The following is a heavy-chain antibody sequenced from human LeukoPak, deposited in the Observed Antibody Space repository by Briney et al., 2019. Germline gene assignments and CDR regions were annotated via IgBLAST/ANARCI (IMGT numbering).Heavy chain of an antibody. V-gene: IGHV4-61*09. Sequence: SQTLSLTCTVSGASIRSGDYYWSWIRQPAGMGLEWIGDIYKTGNTNYNSSLKSRVTTSLDTSNNQFPLNLSSVTAADTAVYYCASLQGYCSGNRCPSSANYYYYMDVWGKGTTVTVSS. CDR1: GASIRSGDYY. CDR3: ASLQGYCSGNRCPSSANYYYYMDV. CDR2: IYKTGNT. J-gene: IGHJ6*03. D-gene: IGHD2-15*01.